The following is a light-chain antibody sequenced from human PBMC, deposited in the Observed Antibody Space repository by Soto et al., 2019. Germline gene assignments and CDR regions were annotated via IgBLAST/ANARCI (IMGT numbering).Light chain of an antibody. CDR3: QQYNTYLWT. J-gene: IGKJ1*01. Sequence: IQLTSLLSTRLALEENKSTLLSRASQSINNWLAWYQQKPGKAPKLLIYKAFSLESGVPSRFSGRGSGTEFTLTISSLQPDDFATYYCQQYNTYLWTFGQGTKVDIK. CDR2: KAF. CDR1: QSINNW. V-gene: IGKV1-5*03.